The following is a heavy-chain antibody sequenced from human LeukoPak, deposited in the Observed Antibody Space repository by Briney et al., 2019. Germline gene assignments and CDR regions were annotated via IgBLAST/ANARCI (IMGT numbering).Heavy chain of an antibody. J-gene: IGHJ4*02. D-gene: IGHD6-13*01. CDR3: ALKFMPAAGPEEDY. Sequence: SGPTLVNPTQTLTLTCTFSGFSLSTSGMCVSWIRQPPGKALEWLARIDWDDDKYYSTSLKTRLTISKDTSKNQVVLTMTNMDPVDTATYSCALKFMPAAGPEEDYWAQGTLVTVSS. CDR2: IDWDDDK. V-gene: IGHV2-70*11. CDR1: GFSLSTSGMC.